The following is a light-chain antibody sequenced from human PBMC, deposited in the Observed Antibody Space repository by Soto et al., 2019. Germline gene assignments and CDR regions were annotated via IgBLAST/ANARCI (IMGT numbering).Light chain of an antibody. V-gene: IGLV1-47*02. CDR2: SND. CDR3: AAWDDSLSRTV. Sequence: QSALTQPPSASGTPGQRVTISCSGSSSNIGSYYVYWYQQFPGTAPKLLIYSNDQRPSGVPDRFSGSKSGTSASLAISGLRSEDEADYYCAAWDDSLSRTVFGGGTQLTVL. J-gene: IGLJ7*01. CDR1: SSNIGSYY.